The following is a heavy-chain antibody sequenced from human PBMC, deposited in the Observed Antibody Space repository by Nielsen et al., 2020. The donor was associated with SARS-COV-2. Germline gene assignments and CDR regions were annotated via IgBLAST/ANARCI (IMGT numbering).Heavy chain of an antibody. J-gene: IGHJ4*02. V-gene: IGHV1-46*01. D-gene: IGHD2-15*01. CDR3: ARERGDLGYCSGGSCYYFDY. CDR1: GYTFTSYY. Sequence: ASVKVSCKASGYTFTSYYMHWVRQAPGQGLEWMGIINPSGGSTSYVQKFQGRVTMTRDTSTSTVYMELSSLRSEDTAVYYCARERGDLGYCSGGSCYYFDYWGQGTLVTVSS. CDR2: INPSGGST.